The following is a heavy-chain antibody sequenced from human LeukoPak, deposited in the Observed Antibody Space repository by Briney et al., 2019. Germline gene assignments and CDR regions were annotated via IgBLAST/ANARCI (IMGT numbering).Heavy chain of an antibody. CDR3: AREERGYSGDY. J-gene: IGHJ4*02. CDR1: GYTFTSYA. D-gene: IGHD5-18*01. Sequence: ASVKVSCKASGYTFTSYAMHWVRQAPGQRLEWMGWINAGNGNTKYSQEFQGRVTITRDTSTSTAYMELRSLRSDDTAVYYCAREERGYSGDYWGQGTLVTVSS. V-gene: IGHV1-3*01. CDR2: INAGNGNT.